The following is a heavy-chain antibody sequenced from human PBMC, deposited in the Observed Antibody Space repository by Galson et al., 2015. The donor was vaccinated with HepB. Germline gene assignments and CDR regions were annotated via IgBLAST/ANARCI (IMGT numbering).Heavy chain of an antibody. Sequence: SLRLSCAASGFTFTMYWMAWVRQTPGKGLEWVASMNQDASETYYVGSVKGRFTISRDNAKNSLYLQMNSLRAEDTAVYYCARDPDLAVADYWGQGTLVTVSS. V-gene: IGHV3-7*03. J-gene: IGHJ4*02. CDR2: MNQDASET. CDR1: GFTFTMYW. CDR3: ARDPDLAVADY. D-gene: IGHD6-19*01.